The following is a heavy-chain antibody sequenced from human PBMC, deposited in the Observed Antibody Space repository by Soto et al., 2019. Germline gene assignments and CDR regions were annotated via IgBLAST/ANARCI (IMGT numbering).Heavy chain of an antibody. D-gene: IGHD3-3*01. CDR2: IDLENGKT. Sequence: ASVKVSCKVSGYTLTELSMHWVRQAPGKGLEWMGGIDLENGKTIYAQKFQERVTITRDMSTSTAYMELSSLRSEDTAVYYCAAGPSGYYYYGMDVWGQGTTVTVSS. CDR1: GYTLTELS. J-gene: IGHJ6*02. V-gene: IGHV1-24*01. CDR3: AAGPSGYYYYGMDV.